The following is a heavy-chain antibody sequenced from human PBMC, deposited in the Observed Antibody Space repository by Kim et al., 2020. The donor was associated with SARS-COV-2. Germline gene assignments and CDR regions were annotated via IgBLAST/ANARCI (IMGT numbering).Heavy chain of an antibody. CDR1: GGSIISSTYY. J-gene: IGHJ6*02. Sequence: SETLSLTCTVSGGSIISSTYYWGWIRQPPGKGLAWIGSIYYSGSTYYNPSLKSRVTISVDTSKNQFSLKLSSVTAADTAVYYCTRRGGRYFDWDYGMDVWGQGTTVTVSS. CDR3: TRRGGRYFDWDYGMDV. D-gene: IGHD3-9*01. V-gene: IGHV4-39*01. CDR2: IYYSGST.